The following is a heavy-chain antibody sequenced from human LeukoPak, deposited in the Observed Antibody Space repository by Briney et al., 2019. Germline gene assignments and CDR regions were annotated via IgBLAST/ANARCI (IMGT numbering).Heavy chain of an antibody. V-gene: IGHV4-39*01. CDR2: IYYSGST. CDR3: ASSLDYYDSSGYRYAFDI. CDR1: GGSISSSSYY. Sequence: SETLSLTCIVSGGSISSSSYYWGWIRQPPGKGLEWIGSIYYSGSTYYNPSLKSRVTISVDTSKNQFSLKLSSVTAADTAVYYCASSLDYYDSSGYRYAFDIWGQGTMVTVSS. D-gene: IGHD3-22*01. J-gene: IGHJ3*02.